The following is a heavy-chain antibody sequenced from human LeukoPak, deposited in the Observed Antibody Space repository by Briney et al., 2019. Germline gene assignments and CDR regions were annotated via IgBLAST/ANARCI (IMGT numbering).Heavy chain of an antibody. D-gene: IGHD3-22*01. Sequence: GRSLRLSCAASGFTFSSYAMHWVRQAPGKGLEWVSSISGSASSIYYADSVKGRFTVSRDSSKNTLFLQMNSLTAEDTAIYYCAKCDNYYDSSGQGGVDYWGQGTLVTVSS. V-gene: IGHV3-23*01. CDR2: ISGSASSI. CDR3: AKCDNYYDSSGQGGVDY. J-gene: IGHJ4*02. CDR1: GFTFSSYA.